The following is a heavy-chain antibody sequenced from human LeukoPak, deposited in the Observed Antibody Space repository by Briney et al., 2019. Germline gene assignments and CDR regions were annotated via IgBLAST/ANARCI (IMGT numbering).Heavy chain of an antibody. V-gene: IGHV4-59*01. CDR1: GGSISSYY. Sequence: PSETLSLTXTVSGGSISSYYWSWIWQPPGKGLEWIGYSYYSGSTNHNPPLKSRVTISVDTSKNQFSLKLSSVTAADTAVYYCARGRTTDHYYYYYMDVWGKGTTVTVSS. CDR3: ARGRTTDHYYYYYMDV. D-gene: IGHD2-2*01. J-gene: IGHJ6*03. CDR2: SYYSGST.